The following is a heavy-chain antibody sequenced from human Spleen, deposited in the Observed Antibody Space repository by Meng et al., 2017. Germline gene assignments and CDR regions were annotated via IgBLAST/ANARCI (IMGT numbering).Heavy chain of an antibody. V-gene: IGHV4-39*07. Sequence: GSLRLSCTASGGSISSSGYYWGWNRQPPGKGLEWIGNIYYSGRTNDNPSLRSRVTISVNTSKNLFSQKLSSVTAADAAVYYCARGAGSYHGSSDFDYWGQGTLVTVSS. CDR3: ARGAGSYHGSSDFDY. J-gene: IGHJ4*02. D-gene: IGHD1-26*01. CDR1: GGSISSSGYY. CDR2: IYYSGRT.